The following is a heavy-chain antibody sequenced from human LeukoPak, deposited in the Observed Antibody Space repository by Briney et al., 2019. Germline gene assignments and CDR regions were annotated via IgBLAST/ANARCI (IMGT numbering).Heavy chain of an antibody. CDR2: IYYSGST. V-gene: IGHV4-39*07. CDR1: GGSISSSSYY. Sequence: SETLSLTCTVSGGSISSSSYYWGWIRQPPGKGLEWIGSIYYSGSTYYNPSLKSRVTISVDTSKNQFSLKLSSVTAADTAVYYCARDPIRGIAVAGTEDAFDIWGQGTMVTVSS. CDR3: ARDPIRGIAVAGTEDAFDI. J-gene: IGHJ3*02. D-gene: IGHD6-19*01.